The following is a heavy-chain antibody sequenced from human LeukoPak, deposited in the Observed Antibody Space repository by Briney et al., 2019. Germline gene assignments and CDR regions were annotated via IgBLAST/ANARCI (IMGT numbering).Heavy chain of an antibody. Sequence: ASVKVSCKASGYIFRNYGIIRVRQAPGQGLEWMGWISAYNDNTNYAQKVQGRVTMTTDTSTSTAYMELRSLRSDDTAVYYCARSHSGSLRAPFDFWGQGTLVTVSS. V-gene: IGHV1-18*01. CDR2: ISAYNDNT. CDR1: GYIFRNYG. CDR3: ARSHSGSLRAPFDF. J-gene: IGHJ4*02. D-gene: IGHD3-22*01.